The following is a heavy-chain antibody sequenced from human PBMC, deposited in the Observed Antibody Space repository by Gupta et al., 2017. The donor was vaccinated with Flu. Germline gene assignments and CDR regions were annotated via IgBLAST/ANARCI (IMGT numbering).Heavy chain of an antibody. CDR1: FSSYS. J-gene: IGHJ6*04. CDR3: TRDMESDGGSNYYYGMDV. Sequence: FSSYSMTWVGQATGKGLECVSSSSSSSRYIYYADSVKGRFTMSRDNAKHSLYLQVNSLRAEETAVYYCTRDMESDGGSNYYYGMDVWGKGTTVTVSS. CDR2: SSSSSRYI. D-gene: IGHD3-3*01. V-gene: IGHV3-21*01.